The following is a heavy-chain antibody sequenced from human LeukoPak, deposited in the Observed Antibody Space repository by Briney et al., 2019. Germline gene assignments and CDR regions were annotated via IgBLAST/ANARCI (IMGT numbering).Heavy chain of an antibody. CDR1: GFTFSSNY. J-gene: IGHJ6*02. D-gene: IGHD6-13*01. V-gene: IGHV3-53*01. CDR3: ARRASSSWEYGMDV. CDR2: IYSGGST. Sequence: GGSLRLSCAASGFTFSSNYMSWVRQAPGKGLEGVSVIYSGGSTYYADSVKGRLTISRDNSKNTLYLQMNSLRAEDTAVYYCARRASSSWEYGMDVWGQGTTVTVSS.